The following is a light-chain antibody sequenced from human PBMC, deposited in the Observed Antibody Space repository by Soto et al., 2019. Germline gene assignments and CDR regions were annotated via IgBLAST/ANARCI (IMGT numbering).Light chain of an antibody. Sequence: EIVLTQSPATLSLSPGERATLSCRASQSVSSHLGWYQQKPGQAPRLLIYDASNRATGIPARFSGSGSGTDFTLTISGLEPEDFAVYYCQQRSSWPLSFGGGTKVDIK. CDR3: QQRSSWPLS. V-gene: IGKV3-11*01. CDR1: QSVSSH. CDR2: DAS. J-gene: IGKJ4*01.